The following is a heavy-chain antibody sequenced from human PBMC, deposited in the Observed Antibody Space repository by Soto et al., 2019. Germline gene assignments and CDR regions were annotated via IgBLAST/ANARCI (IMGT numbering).Heavy chain of an antibody. CDR3: AADRDYYDSRLHY. J-gene: IGHJ4*02. V-gene: IGHV1-58*01. Sequence: QMQLVQSGPEVKKPGTSVKVSCKASGFTFTSSAVQWVRQARGQRLEWIGWIVVGSGNTNYAQKFQERVTITRDMSTSTAYMELSSLRSEDTAVYYCAADRDYYDSRLHYWGQGTLVTVSS. CDR2: IVVGSGNT. CDR1: GFTFTSSA. D-gene: IGHD3-22*01.